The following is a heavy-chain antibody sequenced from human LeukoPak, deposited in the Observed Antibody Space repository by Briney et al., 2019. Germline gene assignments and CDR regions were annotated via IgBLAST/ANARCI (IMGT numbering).Heavy chain of an antibody. CDR3: ARDLGNTGWYTFDY. D-gene: IGHD6-19*01. V-gene: IGHV6-1*01. J-gene: IGHJ4*02. Sequence: SQTLSLTCAISGDSVSSINSAWNWVRQSPSRGLEWLGRTYYRSKWYDEYAESMRGRITINPDTSMNQYSLHLLSVTPEDTAVYYCARDLGNTGWYTFDYWGQGILVTVSP. CDR2: TYYRSKWYD. CDR1: GDSVSSINSA.